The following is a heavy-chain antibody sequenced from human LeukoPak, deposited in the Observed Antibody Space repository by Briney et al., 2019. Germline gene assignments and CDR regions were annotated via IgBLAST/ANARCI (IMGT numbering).Heavy chain of an antibody. CDR1: GFTFSTYN. J-gene: IGHJ3*02. V-gene: IGHV3-48*01. CDR2: ISSSSTTI. Sequence: GGSLRLSCAASGFTFSTYNMNWVRQAPGQGLEWVSYISSSSTTIYYADSVKGRFTISRDSAKNLLYLQMNSLRAEDTAVYYCARASGGYSYGYFNAFDIWGQGTMVTVSS. CDR3: ARASGGYSYGYFNAFDI. D-gene: IGHD5-18*01.